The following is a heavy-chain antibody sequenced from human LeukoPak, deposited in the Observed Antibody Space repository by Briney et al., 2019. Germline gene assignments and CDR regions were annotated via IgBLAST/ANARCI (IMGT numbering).Heavy chain of an antibody. CDR3: AHTASYDLFEF. D-gene: IGHD3-10*01. V-gene: IGHV4-39*01. J-gene: IGHJ4*02. CDR2: IFDNGTI. CDR1: GASISSSNHF. Sequence: PSETLSLACTVSGASISSSNHFWGWIRQPPGKALEWIGTIFDNGTIYYSQSLKGRVTISVDTSMNQFFMNPKSLTAADTAVYYCAHTASYDLFEFWGQGTLVTVSS.